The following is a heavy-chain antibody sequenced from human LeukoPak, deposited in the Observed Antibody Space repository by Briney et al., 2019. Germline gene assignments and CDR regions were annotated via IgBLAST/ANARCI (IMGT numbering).Heavy chain of an antibody. CDR1: GGSISSYY. CDR3: ARERRVYISSSWYAGRTTNWFDP. J-gene: IGHJ5*02. D-gene: IGHD6-13*01. Sequence: SETLSLTCTVSGGSISSYYWSWIRQPAGKGLEWIGRIYTSGSTNYNPSLKSRVTMSVDTSKNQFSLKLSSVTAADTAVYYCARERRVYISSSWYAGRTTNWFDPGGQGTLVSVSS. V-gene: IGHV4-4*07. CDR2: IYTSGST.